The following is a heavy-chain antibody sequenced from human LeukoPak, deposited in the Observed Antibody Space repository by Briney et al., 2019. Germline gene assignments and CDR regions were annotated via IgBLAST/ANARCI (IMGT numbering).Heavy chain of an antibody. V-gene: IGHV1-2*06. D-gene: IGHD1-26*01. J-gene: IGHJ3*02. CDR2: INPNSGGT. Sequence: ASVKVSCKASGYSFTGYWHWVRQAPGQGLEWMGRINPNSGGTDYAQTFRGRVTMTRDTSVSTAYMELSSLRSDDTAVYYCARFLSGSHDAFDIWGQGTMVTVGS. CDR1: GYSFTGYW. CDR3: ARFLSGSHDAFDI.